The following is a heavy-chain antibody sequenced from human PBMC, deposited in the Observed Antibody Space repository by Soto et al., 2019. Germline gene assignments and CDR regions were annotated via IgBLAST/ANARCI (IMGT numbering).Heavy chain of an antibody. CDR1: GGSISSYY. Sequence: QVQLQESGPGLVKPSETLSLTCTVSGGSISSYYWSWIRQPPGKGLEWIGYIYYSGSTNYNPSLKRRGTISGDTSKNQFSLKLSSVTAADTAVYYCARGSSSWSVTKYYYYGMDVWGQGTTVTVSS. V-gene: IGHV4-59*01. CDR2: IYYSGST. J-gene: IGHJ6*02. CDR3: ARGSSSWSVTKYYYYGMDV. D-gene: IGHD6-13*01.